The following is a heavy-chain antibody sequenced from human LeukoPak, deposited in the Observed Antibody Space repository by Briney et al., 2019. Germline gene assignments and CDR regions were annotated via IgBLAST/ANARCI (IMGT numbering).Heavy chain of an antibody. CDR1: GDSISSSRHY. J-gene: IGHJ4*02. Sequence: SETLSLTCTVSGDSISSSRHYWSWIRQPAGKGLEWIGRIYPSGNTNYNPSLKGRVTISLDTSKNQFSLNLRSVTAADTAVYYCARDGVVTMELDYWGQGTLVTVSS. V-gene: IGHV4-61*02. CDR2: IYPSGNT. CDR3: ARDGVVTMELDY. D-gene: IGHD3-3*01.